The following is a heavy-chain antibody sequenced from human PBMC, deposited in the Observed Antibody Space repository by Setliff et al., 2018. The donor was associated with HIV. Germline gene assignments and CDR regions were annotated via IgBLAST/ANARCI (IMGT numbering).Heavy chain of an antibody. CDR3: ARGSRQLTIFGVVFKTNYYFMDV. CDR1: GGSFSGYY. J-gene: IGHJ6*03. CDR2: INHDRTT. V-gene: IGHV4-34*01. Sequence: KSSETLSLTCAVYGGSFSGYYWNWIRQPPGKGLEWIGEINHDRTTNYNPSLKSRVTISVDTSKNQFSLTLNSVTAADTAVYYCARGSRQLTIFGVVFKTNYYFMDVWGKGTAVTVSS. D-gene: IGHD3-3*01.